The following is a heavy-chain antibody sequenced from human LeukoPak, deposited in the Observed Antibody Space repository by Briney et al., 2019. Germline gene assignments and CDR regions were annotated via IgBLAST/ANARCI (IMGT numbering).Heavy chain of an antibody. CDR1: GFSFSSYG. D-gene: IGHD5-12*01. CDR3: AKVRFSDSGRDGLDS. CDR2: IRYDGSNK. V-gene: IGHV3-30*02. J-gene: IGHJ5*01. Sequence: GGSLRLSCAASGFSFSSYGMHWVRQASGRGLEWVAFIRYDGSNKDYADSVKGRFTISRDDSKNTLYLEMNSLRAEDTAVYHCAKVRFSDSGRDGLDSWGQGTLVTVSS.